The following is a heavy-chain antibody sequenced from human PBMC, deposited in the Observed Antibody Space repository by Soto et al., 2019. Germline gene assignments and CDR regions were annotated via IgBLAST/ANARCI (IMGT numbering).Heavy chain of an antibody. CDR3: ARAGFWNLDS. CDR1: GGSINDYY. V-gene: IGHV4-59*01. Sequence: PSETLSLTCTVSGGSINDYYWNWIRKPPGKGLEWLGYIYYSGSTNYSPALKSRVTISVDTSKNQFSLKVTSVTAADTAVYYCARAGFWNLDSWGQGTPVTVS. J-gene: IGHJ4*02. CDR2: IYYSGST. D-gene: IGHD1-1*01.